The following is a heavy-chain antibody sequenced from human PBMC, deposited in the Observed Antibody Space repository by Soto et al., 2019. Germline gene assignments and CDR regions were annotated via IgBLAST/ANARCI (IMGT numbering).Heavy chain of an antibody. Sequence: GSLRLSCAASGFTFSSYWMSWVRQAPGKGLEWVANIKQDGSEKYYVDSVKGRFTISRDNAKNSLYLQMNSLRAEDTAVYYCARDRFGVVVPAATAFDYWGQGTLVTVSS. CDR2: IKQDGSEK. CDR3: ARDRFGVVVPAATAFDY. CDR1: GFTFSSYW. D-gene: IGHD2-2*01. V-gene: IGHV3-7*03. J-gene: IGHJ4*02.